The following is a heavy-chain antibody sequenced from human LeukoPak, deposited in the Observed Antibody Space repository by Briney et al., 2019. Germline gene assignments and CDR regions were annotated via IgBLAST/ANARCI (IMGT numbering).Heavy chain of an antibody. J-gene: IGHJ5*02. D-gene: IGHD3-16*01. CDR2: ISYDESNK. Sequence: GGSLRLSCAASGCTFSRYTMHWVRQAPGKGLEWVAVISYDESNKYYADSVKGRFTISRDNSKNTLYLQMNSLRAEDTAVYYCARASLIRELIDGWWFDPWGQGTLVTVSS. V-gene: IGHV3-30-3*01. CDR3: ARASLIRELIDGWWFDP. CDR1: GCTFSRYT.